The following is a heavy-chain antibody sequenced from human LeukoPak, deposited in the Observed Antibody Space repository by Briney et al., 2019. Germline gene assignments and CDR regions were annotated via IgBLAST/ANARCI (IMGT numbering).Heavy chain of an antibody. CDR2: ISSCSSYM. Sequence: GGSLRLSCEGSGFTVSNYAMNWVRQAPGEGLAWVASISSCSSYMYYADSVKGRFTISRDNGKNSLYLQMNSLTAEDTGVYFCARGGSCSGATCYSPLYYYFYYMDVWGKGTTVTVSS. J-gene: IGHJ6*03. CDR1: GFTVSNYA. CDR3: ARGGSCSGATCYSPLYYYFYYMDV. V-gene: IGHV3-21*06. D-gene: IGHD2-15*01.